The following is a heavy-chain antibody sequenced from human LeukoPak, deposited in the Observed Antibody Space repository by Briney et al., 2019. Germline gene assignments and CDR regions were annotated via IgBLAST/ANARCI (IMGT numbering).Heavy chain of an antibody. D-gene: IGHD4-17*01. CDR1: GGSISSYY. CDR3: ARGVHGNYRWYFDL. V-gene: IGHV4-59*01. CDR2: IYYSGST. Sequence: SETLSLTCTVSGGSISSYYWSWIRQTPGKGLEWIGYIYYSGSTNYNPSLKSRVAISVDTSKNQFSLKLSSVTAADAAVYYCARGVHGNYRWYFDLWGRGTLVTVSS. J-gene: IGHJ2*01.